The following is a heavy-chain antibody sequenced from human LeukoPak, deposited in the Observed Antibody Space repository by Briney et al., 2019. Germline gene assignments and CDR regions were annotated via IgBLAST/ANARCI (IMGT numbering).Heavy chain of an antibody. CDR3: ASVLLRLLDS. J-gene: IGHJ4*02. V-gene: IGHV4-39*01. CDR2: SYYSGST. CDR1: GGSISSSSYY. D-gene: IGHD4-17*01. Sequence: SETLSLTCTVSGGSISSSSYYWGWLRQPPGQGLEWIGSSYYSGSTYYNPSLKSRVTISVDTSKNQFSLRMSSVSAADTAVYYCASVLLRLLDSWGQGNLVTVSS.